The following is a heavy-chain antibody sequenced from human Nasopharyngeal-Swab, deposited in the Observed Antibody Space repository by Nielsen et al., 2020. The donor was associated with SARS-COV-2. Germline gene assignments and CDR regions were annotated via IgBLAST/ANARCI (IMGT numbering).Heavy chain of an antibody. D-gene: IGHD2-15*01. J-gene: IGHJ3*02. CDR3: ARDCSGGSCYSVVDDAFDI. Sequence: VRQAPGKGLEWLAYISSSSSKSYYADSVKGRFTISRDNPKSSLYLQMNSLRAEDTAVYYCARDCSGGSCYSVVDDAFDIWGQGTMVTVSS. V-gene: IGHV3-48*01. CDR2: ISSSSSKS.